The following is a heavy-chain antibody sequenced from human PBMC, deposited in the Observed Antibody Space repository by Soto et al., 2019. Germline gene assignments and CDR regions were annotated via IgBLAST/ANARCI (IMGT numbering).Heavy chain of an antibody. J-gene: IGHJ6*04. V-gene: IGHV4-39*01. Sequence: QLQLQESGPGLVKPSETLSLTCTVSGGSISSSSYYWGWIRQPPGKGLEWIGSIYYSGSPYYNPSRTSPVTITVDTSKNQFSLKRSSVTAAATAVYYWAAYPRYGDYAYYYYGMDFGGKGTTVTVSS. CDR3: AAYPRYGDYAYYYYGMDF. CDR1: GGSISSSSYY. D-gene: IGHD4-17*01. CDR2: IYYSGSP.